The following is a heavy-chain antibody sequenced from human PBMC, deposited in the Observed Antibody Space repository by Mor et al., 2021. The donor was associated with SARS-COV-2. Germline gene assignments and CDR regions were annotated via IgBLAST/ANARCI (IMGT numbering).Heavy chain of an antibody. J-gene: IGHJ1*01. Sequence: SVKGRFTISRDNSKNTLYLQMNSLRAEDTAVYYCAGKLEPYNWNGLDFQHWGQGTLVTVSS. V-gene: IGHV3-30*03. CDR3: AGKLEPYNWNGLDFQH. D-gene: IGHD1-20*01.